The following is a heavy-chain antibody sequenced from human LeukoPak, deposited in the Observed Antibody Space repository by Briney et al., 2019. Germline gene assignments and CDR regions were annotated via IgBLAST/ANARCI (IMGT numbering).Heavy chain of an antibody. CDR3: ARRAHSGSSRWFDP. Sequence: SETLSLTCAVYGGSFSGYYWSWIRQPPGKGLEWIGEINHSGSTNYNPSLKSRVTISVDTSKNQFSLKLSSVTAADTAVYYCARRAHSGSSRWFDPWGQGTLVTVSS. D-gene: IGHD1-26*01. V-gene: IGHV4-34*01. J-gene: IGHJ5*02. CDR2: INHSGST. CDR1: GGSFSGYY.